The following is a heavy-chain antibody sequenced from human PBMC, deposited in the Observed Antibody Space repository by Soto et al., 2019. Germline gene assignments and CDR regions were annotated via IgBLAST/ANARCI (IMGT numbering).Heavy chain of an antibody. J-gene: IGHJ6*02. CDR1: GFSFSIFG. V-gene: IGHV3-30*18. Sequence: PGGSLRLSCAASGFSFSIFGMHWVRQSPGKGLEWVALISHDSSIKYYGESVKGRFTISRDNSKNTLSLQMNSLRVEDTAVYYCAKSRIVATINFVYYGMDVWGQGTTVTGSS. CDR3: AKSRIVATINFVYYGMDV. D-gene: IGHD5-12*01. CDR2: ISHDSSIK.